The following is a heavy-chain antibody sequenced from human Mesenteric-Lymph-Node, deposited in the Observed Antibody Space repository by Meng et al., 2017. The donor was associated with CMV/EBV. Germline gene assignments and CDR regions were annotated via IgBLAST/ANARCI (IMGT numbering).Heavy chain of an antibody. CDR3: TRGLSDDDSGYIKSLFDY. CDR2: IYSAGDT. Sequence: GGSLRLSCAASGFSVSNNYFNWVRQAPGKGLEWVSLIYSAGDTYYADSVKGRFTISRDNSKNTLYLQMNSMRPEDTAVYYCTRGLSDDDSGYIKSLFDYWGQGTLVTVSS. V-gene: IGHV3-66*02. J-gene: IGHJ4*02. D-gene: IGHD3-22*01. CDR1: GFSVSNNY.